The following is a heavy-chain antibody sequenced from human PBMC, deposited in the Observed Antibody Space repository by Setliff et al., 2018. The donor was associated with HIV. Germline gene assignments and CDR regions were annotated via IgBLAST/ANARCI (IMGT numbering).Heavy chain of an antibody. D-gene: IGHD2-21*02. Sequence: KTSETLSLTCSVSGDSISDTTYYWGWIRQPPGKGLEWIGNIYHSGSTLYNPSLKSRVTISVDTSRNQFSLKLNSVTAADTAVYYCARHDGTYCGGDCYLLGYFDLWGRGTLVTVSS. J-gene: IGHJ2*01. CDR3: ARHDGTYCGGDCYLLGYFDL. CDR2: IYHSGST. V-gene: IGHV4-39*01. CDR1: GDSISDTTYY.